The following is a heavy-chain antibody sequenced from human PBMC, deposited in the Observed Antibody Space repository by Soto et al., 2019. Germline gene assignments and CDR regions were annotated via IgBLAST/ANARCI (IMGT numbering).Heavy chain of an antibody. Sequence: GGSLRLSCAASGLTFSNFGMSWVRQAPGKGLEWVSTISDTGGSRFYADSVKGRFTISRDNSQNTLYLQMGSLRAEDTAVYYCAKENGYSRRWFEFDYWGQGTLVTVS. CDR3: AKENGYSRRWFEFDY. CDR1: GLTFSNFG. J-gene: IGHJ4*02. CDR2: ISDTGGSR. D-gene: IGHD6-13*01. V-gene: IGHV3-23*01.